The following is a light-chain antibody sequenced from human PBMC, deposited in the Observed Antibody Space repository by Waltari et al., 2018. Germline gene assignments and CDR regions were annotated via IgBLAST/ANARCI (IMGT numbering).Light chain of an antibody. J-gene: IGKJ1*01. V-gene: IGKV3-20*01. CDR1: QSVTRS. CDR3: QHYVSLPAT. Sequence: SCRAMQSVTRSLAWYQQKPGQAPMLRIYGASRRATGIPDRFSGGGSGTDFSLTISRLEPEDFAMYYCQHYVSLPATFGQGTKVEIK. CDR2: GAS.